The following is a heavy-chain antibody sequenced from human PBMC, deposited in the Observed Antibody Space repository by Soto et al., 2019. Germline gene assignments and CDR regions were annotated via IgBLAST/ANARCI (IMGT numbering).Heavy chain of an antibody. V-gene: IGHV1-69*13. CDR3: TRGWGHDSSDYYYAY. Sequence: SVKLSCKAAGGPLSSDAISWLRHAPGQGLEWMGGIIPIFGTANYAQKFEGRVTITADESTSTAYMELEGLRSEDTAIYYCTRGWGHDSSDYYYAYWGQGTLVTVSS. J-gene: IGHJ4*02. CDR2: IIPIFGTA. CDR1: GGPLSSDA. D-gene: IGHD3-22*01.